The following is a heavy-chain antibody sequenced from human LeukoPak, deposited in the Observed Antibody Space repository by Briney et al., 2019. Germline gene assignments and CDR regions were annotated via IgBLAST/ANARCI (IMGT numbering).Heavy chain of an antibody. J-gene: IGHJ4*02. Sequence: GRSLRLSCAASGFTFSSYAMHWVRQAPGKGLEWVAVISYDGSNKYYADSVKGRFTISRDNSKNTLYLQMNSLRAEDTAVYYCAKDEEWFGELSHFDYWGQGTLVTVSS. D-gene: IGHD3-10*01. CDR2: ISYDGSNK. V-gene: IGHV3-30*04. CDR3: AKDEEWFGELSHFDY. CDR1: GFTFSSYA.